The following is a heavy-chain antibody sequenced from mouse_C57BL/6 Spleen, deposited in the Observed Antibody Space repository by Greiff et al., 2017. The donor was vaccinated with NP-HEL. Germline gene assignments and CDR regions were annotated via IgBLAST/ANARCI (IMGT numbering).Heavy chain of an antibody. CDR2: IYPGDGDT. Sequence: QVQLQQSGPELVKPGASVKISCKASGYAFSSSWMNWVKQRPGKGLEWIGRIYPGDGDTNYNGKFKGKATLTADKSSSTAYMQLSSLTSEDSAVYFCARRGNGNPFAYWGQGTLVTVSA. J-gene: IGHJ3*01. V-gene: IGHV1-82*01. D-gene: IGHD2-1*01. CDR1: GYAFSSSW. CDR3: ARRGNGNPFAY.